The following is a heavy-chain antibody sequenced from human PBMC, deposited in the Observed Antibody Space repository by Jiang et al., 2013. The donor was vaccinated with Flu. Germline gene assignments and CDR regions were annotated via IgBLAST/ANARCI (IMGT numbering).Heavy chain of an antibody. J-gene: IGHJ4*02. D-gene: IGHD3-9*01. CDR1: GDSISSDYY. V-gene: IGHV4-38-2*02. CDR3: ARFSSDWFVDY. Sequence: PGLVKPSETLSLTCTVSGDSISSDYYWGWIRQPPGKGLEWIGNMYHSETTYYNPSLKSRVTIVEDTSKNQVSLKLNSVTAADTAVYYCARFSSDWFVDYWGREPWSPSP. CDR2: MYHSETT.